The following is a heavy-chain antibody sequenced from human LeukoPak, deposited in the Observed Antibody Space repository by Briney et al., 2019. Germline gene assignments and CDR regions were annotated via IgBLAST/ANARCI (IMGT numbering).Heavy chain of an antibody. CDR1: GFTFSSYG. CDR3: AKDRGVIIRPSGY. V-gene: IGHV3-23*01. CDR2: ISGSGGST. D-gene: IGHD3-10*01. Sequence: PGGSLRLSCAASGFTFSSYGMSWARQAPGKGLEWVSAISGSGGSTYYADSVKGRFTISRDNSKNTLYLQMNSLRAEDTAVYYCAKDRGVIIRPSGYWGQGTLVTVSS. J-gene: IGHJ4*02.